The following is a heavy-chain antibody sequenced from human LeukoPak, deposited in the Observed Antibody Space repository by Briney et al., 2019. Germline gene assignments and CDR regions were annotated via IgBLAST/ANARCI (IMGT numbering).Heavy chain of an antibody. CDR1: GFTFSNYW. J-gene: IGHJ4*02. CDR2: IYGDGSRT. Sequence: GRSLRLSCVASGFTFSNYWMHWVRQAPGKGLVWVSRIYGDGSRTYYADSVKGRFTISGDNAKNTLYLQMNGLRAEDTAVYYCAKSLGDSASFWGQGTLVTVSS. CDR3: AKSLGDSASF. V-gene: IGHV3-74*01. D-gene: IGHD4-17*01.